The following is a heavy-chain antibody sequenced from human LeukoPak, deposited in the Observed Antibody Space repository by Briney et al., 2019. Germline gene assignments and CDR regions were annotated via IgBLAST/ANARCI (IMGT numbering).Heavy chain of an antibody. CDR2: IYTSGST. V-gene: IGHV4-4*09. J-gene: IGHJ3*02. Sequence: SETLSLTCTVSGGSISSYYWSWIRQPPGKGLEWIGYIYTSGSTNYNPSLKSRVTISVDTSKNLFSLKLSSVTAADTAVYYCATTPRSFITMKAFNIGAQGKMFTVSS. CDR1: GGSISSYY. D-gene: IGHD3-22*01. CDR3: ATTPRSFITMKAFNI.